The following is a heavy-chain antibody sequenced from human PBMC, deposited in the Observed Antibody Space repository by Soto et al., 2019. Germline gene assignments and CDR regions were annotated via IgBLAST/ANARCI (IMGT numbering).Heavy chain of an antibody. CDR2: INPNSGGT. CDR3: AREKNTIFGVVISGMDV. CDR1: GYTFTGYY. V-gene: IGHV1-2*02. Sequence: ASVKVSCKASGYTFTGYYMHWVRQAPGQGLEWMGWINPNSGGTNYAQKFQGRVTMTRDTSLSTAYMELSRLRSDDTAVYYCAREKNTIFGVVISGMDVWGQGTTVTVSS. D-gene: IGHD3-3*01. J-gene: IGHJ6*02.